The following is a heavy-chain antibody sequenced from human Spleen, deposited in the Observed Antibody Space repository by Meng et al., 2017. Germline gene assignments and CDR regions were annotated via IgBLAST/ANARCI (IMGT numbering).Heavy chain of an antibody. CDR2: INPKSGDT. CDR1: GYTFPDYW. CDR3: ARDEDISAAGKLFGDY. D-gene: IGHD6-25*01. J-gene: IGHJ4*02. Sequence: QVRLLPVGGGVKEPGASEKVPCKASGYTFPDYWLHWVRRAPGQCLEWMGRINPKSGDTHYAQRFQGRVTMTGDTSISTAYMELSGLRSDDTAMYYCARDEDISAAGKLFGDYWGQGTLVTVSS. V-gene: IGHV1-2*06.